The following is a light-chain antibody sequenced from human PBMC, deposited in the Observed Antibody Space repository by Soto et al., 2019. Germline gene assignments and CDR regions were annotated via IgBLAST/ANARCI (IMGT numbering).Light chain of an antibody. CDR1: QSISSW. Sequence: DIQMTQSPSTLSASVGDRVTITCRASQSISSWLAWYQQQPGKAPKLLIYDASSLESGVPSRFSGSGSGTEFTLTISSLQPGDFATYYCQHAWTFGQGTKVDIK. CDR2: DAS. CDR3: QHAWT. V-gene: IGKV1-5*01. J-gene: IGKJ1*01.